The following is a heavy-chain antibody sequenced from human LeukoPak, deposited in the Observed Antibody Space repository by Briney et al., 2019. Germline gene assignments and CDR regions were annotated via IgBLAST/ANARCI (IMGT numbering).Heavy chain of an antibody. CDR1: GFTISNYN. CDR3: ARGPYYGGNSLY. D-gene: IGHD4-23*01. V-gene: IGHV3-21*01. J-gene: IGHJ4*02. Sequence: GGSLRLSCAASGFTISNYNMNWVRQAPGKGLEWVSSISSSGKYIYYADSVKGRFTISRDNAKNSLYLQMNSLRAEDTAVYYCARGPYYGGNSLYWGQGTLVTVSS. CDR2: ISSSGKYI.